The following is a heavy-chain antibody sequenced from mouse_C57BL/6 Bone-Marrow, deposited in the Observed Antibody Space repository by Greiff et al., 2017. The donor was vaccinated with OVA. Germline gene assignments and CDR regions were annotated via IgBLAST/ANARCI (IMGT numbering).Heavy chain of an antibody. Sequence: QVQLQQPGAELVMPGASVKLSCKASGYTFTSYWMHWVKQRPGQGLEWIGEIDPSDSYTNYNQKFKGKSTLTVDKSSSTAYMQLSSLTSEDSAVYYCARDSSSPFYYAMDYWGQGTSVTVSS. D-gene: IGHD1-1*01. J-gene: IGHJ4*01. V-gene: IGHV1-69*01. CDR1: GYTFTSYW. CDR3: ARDSSSPFYYAMDY. CDR2: IDPSDSYT.